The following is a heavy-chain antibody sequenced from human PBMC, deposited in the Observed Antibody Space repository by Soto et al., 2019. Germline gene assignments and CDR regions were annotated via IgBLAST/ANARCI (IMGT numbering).Heavy chain of an antibody. Sequence: PGGSLRLSCAASGFTFSSYAMSWVRQAPGKGLEWVSAISGSGGSTYYADSVKGRFTISRDNSKNTLYLQMNSLRAEDTAVYYCAKGRITMVRGVIPVCLYWGQGTLVTVSS. CDR2: ISGSGGST. CDR3: AKGRITMVRGVIPVCLY. V-gene: IGHV3-23*01. CDR1: GFTFSSYA. D-gene: IGHD3-10*01. J-gene: IGHJ4*02.